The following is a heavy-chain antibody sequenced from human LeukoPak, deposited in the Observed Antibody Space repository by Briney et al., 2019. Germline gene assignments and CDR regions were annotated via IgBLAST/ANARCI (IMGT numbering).Heavy chain of an antibody. CDR3: AKDGLVSLTPYYFDY. CDR1: GFAFDDYT. D-gene: IGHD2-15*01. J-gene: IGHJ4*02. V-gene: IGHV3-43*01. CDR2: ISWDGGST. Sequence: GGSLRLSCAASGFAFDDYTMHWVRQAPGKGLEWVSLISWDGGSTYYADSVKGRFTISRDNSKKSLYLQMNSLRTEDTALYYCAKDGLVSLTPYYFDYWGQGTLVTVSS.